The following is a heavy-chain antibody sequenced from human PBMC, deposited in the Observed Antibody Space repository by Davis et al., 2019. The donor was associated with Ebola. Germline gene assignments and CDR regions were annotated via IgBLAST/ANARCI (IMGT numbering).Heavy chain of an antibody. CDR2: IYPGDSDT. D-gene: IGHD2-2*01. V-gene: IGHV5-51*01. Sequence: GESLKISCKGSGYSFTKYWIGWVRQMPGRGLEWMGIIYPGDSDTIYSPSFQGQVTISADKSISTAYLQWSSLKASDTAMYYCARQGYCNSTSCNNWFDPWGQGTLVTVSS. CDR3: ARQGYCNSTSCNNWFDP. CDR1: GYSFTKYW. J-gene: IGHJ5*02.